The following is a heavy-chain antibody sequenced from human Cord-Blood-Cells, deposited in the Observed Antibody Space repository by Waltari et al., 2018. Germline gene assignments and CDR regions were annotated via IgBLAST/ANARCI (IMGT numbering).Heavy chain of an antibody. J-gene: IGHJ4*02. D-gene: IGHD7-27*01. CDR1: GYTLTELS. CDR3: ATDSLAGTGDQAFDY. Sequence: QVQLVQSGAEVKKPGASVKVTCKVSGYTLTELSMHWVREAPGKGLEWMGGFDPEDGETIYAQKFQGRVTMTEDTSTDTAYMELSSLRSEDTAVYYCATDSLAGTGDQAFDYWGQGTLVTVSS. CDR2: FDPEDGET. V-gene: IGHV1-24*01.